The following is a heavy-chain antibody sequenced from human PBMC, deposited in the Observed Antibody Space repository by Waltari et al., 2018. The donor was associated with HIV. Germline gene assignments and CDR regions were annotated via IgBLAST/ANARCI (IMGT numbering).Heavy chain of an antibody. D-gene: IGHD1-26*01. CDR1: GGTFSSYA. J-gene: IGHJ6*02. CDR2: IIPILGIA. CDR3: ARDIFLSGSYPENRGWGMDV. Sequence: QVQLVQSGAAVKKPGSSVKVSCKASGGTFSSYAISWVRQAPGQGLEWMGRIIPILGIANYAQKFQGRVTITADKSTSTAYMELSSLRSEDTAVYYCARDIFLSGSYPENRGWGMDVWGQGTTVTVSS. V-gene: IGHV1-69*04.